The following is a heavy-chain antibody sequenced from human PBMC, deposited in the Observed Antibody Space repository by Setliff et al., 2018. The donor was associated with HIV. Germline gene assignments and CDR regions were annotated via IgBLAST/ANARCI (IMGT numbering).Heavy chain of an antibody. CDR1: GSSINSTFR. Sequence: TLSLTCDVSGSSINSTFRWGWIRQSPGKGLVWIGSVSSTGSTSYNPSLMSRLTMSVDTSKNHFSLKLSSVTAADTAVYYCARDYYDKSGFPHYYFDYWGQGALVTVSS. J-gene: IGHJ4*02. V-gene: IGHV4-38-2*02. CDR3: ARDYYDKSGFPHYYFDY. CDR2: VSSTGST. D-gene: IGHD3-22*01.